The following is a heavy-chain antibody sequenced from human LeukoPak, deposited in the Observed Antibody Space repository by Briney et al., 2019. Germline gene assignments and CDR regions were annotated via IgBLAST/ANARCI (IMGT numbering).Heavy chain of an antibody. CDR2: CNSYGSST. CDR1: GFSFSSYW. V-gene: IGHV3-74*01. D-gene: IGHD1-1*01. Sequence: GGSLRLSCAASGFSFSSYWMHRVRQAPAKVLVWVSRCNSYGSSTSYADSVKGRFTISRDNAKNTLYLQMNSLRAEDTAVYYCAADTTKDNWNDDGTPFDYWGQGALVTVSS. CDR3: AADTTKDNWNDDGTPFDY. J-gene: IGHJ4*02.